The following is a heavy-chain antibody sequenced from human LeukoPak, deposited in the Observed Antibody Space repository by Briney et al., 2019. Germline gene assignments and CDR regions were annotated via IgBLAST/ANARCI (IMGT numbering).Heavy chain of an antibody. CDR2: VDSKGGST. CDR1: GLIFTSYS. D-gene: IGHD5-12*01. J-gene: IGHJ4*02. V-gene: IGHV3-64D*06. CDR3: VKLGTRVATLRAEVDC. Sequence: GGSLRLSCLASGLIFTSYSMHWVRQAPGKRLEYVSGVDSKGGSTYYADSVKGRFTISRDNSKNTLYLQMADLRIEDTAIYYCVKLGTRVATLRAEVDCWGQGTLVAVSS.